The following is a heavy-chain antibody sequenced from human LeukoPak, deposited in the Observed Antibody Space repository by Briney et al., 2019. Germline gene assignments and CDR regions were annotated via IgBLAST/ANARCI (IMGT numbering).Heavy chain of an antibody. CDR2: INTNTGNP. Sequence: ASVKVSCKASGYTFTGYYMHWVRQAPGQGLEWMGWINTNTGNPTYAQGFTGRFVFSLDTSVSTAYLQISSLKAEDTAVYYCAREVPYSSSFNWFDPWGQGTLVTVSS. CDR1: GYTFTGYY. V-gene: IGHV7-4-1*02. J-gene: IGHJ5*02. CDR3: AREVPYSSSFNWFDP. D-gene: IGHD6-13*01.